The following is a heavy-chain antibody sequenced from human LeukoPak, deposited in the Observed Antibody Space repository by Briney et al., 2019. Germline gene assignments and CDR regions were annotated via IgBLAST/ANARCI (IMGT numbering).Heavy chain of an antibody. V-gene: IGHV3-9*03. D-gene: IGHD3-10*01. CDR2: ISWNSGSI. J-gene: IGHJ3*02. CDR3: ARQILWANDAFDI. Sequence: PGGSLRLSCAASGFTFDDYAMHWVRQAPGKGLEWVSGISWNSGSIGYADSVKGRCTISRDNAKNSLYLQMNSLRAEDMALYYCARQILWANDAFDIWGQGTMVTVSS. CDR1: GFTFDDYA.